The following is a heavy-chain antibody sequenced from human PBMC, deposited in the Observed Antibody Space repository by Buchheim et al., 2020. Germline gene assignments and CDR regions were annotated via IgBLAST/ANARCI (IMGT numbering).Heavy chain of an antibody. Sequence: QVQLVESGGGVVQPGRSLRLSCAASGFTFSSYAMHWVRQAPGKGLEWVAVISYDGSNKYYADSVKGRFTISRDNSKNTLYLQMNSLRAEDTAVYYCARDPEYCSGGSGYSGAGNNPDYWGQGTL. J-gene: IGHJ4*02. CDR1: GFTFSSYA. V-gene: IGHV3-30-3*01. D-gene: IGHD2-15*01. CDR3: ARDPEYCSGGSGYSGAGNNPDY. CDR2: ISYDGSNK.